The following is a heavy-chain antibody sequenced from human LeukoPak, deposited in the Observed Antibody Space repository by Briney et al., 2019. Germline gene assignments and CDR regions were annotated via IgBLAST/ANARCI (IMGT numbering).Heavy chain of an antibody. J-gene: IGHJ4*02. D-gene: IGHD6-19*01. Sequence: GGTLRLSCAASRFTFSSYAMSWVRQAPGKGLEWVSAISGSGGSTYYADSVKGRFTISRDNSKNTLYLQMNSLRAEDTAVYYCAKDLISAQLAGVFDYWGQGTLVSVSS. V-gene: IGHV3-23*01. CDR2: ISGSGGST. CDR1: RFTFSSYA. CDR3: AKDLISAQLAGVFDY.